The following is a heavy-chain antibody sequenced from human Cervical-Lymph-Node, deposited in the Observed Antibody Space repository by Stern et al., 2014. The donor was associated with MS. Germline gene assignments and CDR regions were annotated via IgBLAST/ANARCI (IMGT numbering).Heavy chain of an antibody. Sequence: QVQLVQSGAEVKKPGASVKVSCKASGYPFTAYYLHWVRQAPGQGLEWMGWINTDSGGTSYAQKFQGWVTMTRDTSISTAYMALSRLGSDDTAVYYCARGSISGYDSYYYSSYDMDVWGQGTTVAVSS. CDR1: GYPFTAYY. D-gene: IGHD5-12*01. CDR3: ARGSISGYDSYYYSSYDMDV. V-gene: IGHV1-2*04. CDR2: INTDSGGT. J-gene: IGHJ6*02.